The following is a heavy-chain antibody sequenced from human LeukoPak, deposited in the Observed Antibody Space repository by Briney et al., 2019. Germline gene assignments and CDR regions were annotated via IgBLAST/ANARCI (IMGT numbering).Heavy chain of an antibody. CDR3: AKDRVGTTRALDY. V-gene: IGHV3-23*01. Sequence: GGSLRLSCAASGFTFTTYAMSWVRQAPGKGLEWVSAIRGSGVSTYYADSVKGRFTISRDNSKNTLYLQMGSLRAEDTAVYYCAKDRVGTTRALDYWGQGTLVTVSS. CDR2: IRGSGVST. J-gene: IGHJ4*02. CDR1: GFTFTTYA. D-gene: IGHD1-26*01.